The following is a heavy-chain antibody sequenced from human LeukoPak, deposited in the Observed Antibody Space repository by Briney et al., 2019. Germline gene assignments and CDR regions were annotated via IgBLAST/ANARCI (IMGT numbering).Heavy chain of an antibody. V-gene: IGHV3-23*01. CDR2: ISGGGRST. CDR1: GITYEDYA. Sequence: GGSLRLSCVASGITYEDYAFSWVRQAPGKGLEWDSVISGGGRSTSYADSLKGRFTISRDNSKNTLYLQMNSLRAEDTAVYYCAQLDVLRSDYFESWGQGTLVTVSS. D-gene: IGHD3-22*01. J-gene: IGHJ4*02. CDR3: AQLDVLRSDYFES.